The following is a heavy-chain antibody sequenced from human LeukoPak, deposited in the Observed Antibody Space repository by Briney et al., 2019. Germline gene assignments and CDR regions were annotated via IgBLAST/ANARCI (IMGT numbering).Heavy chain of an antibody. CDR2: ISGSGGST. Sequence: PGGSLRLSCAVSGFPFSSYAMSWVHQAPGKGLEWVSAISGSGGSTYYVDSVKGRFTISRDNSKNTLYLQMNSLRAEDTAVYYCAKSYRGYSYGTDYWGQGTLVTVSS. CDR3: AKSYRGYSYGTDY. J-gene: IGHJ4*02. CDR1: GFPFSSYA. V-gene: IGHV3-23*01. D-gene: IGHD5-18*01.